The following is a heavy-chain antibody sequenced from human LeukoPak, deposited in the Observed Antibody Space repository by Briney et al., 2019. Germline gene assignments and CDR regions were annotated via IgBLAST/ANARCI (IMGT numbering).Heavy chain of an antibody. CDR3: ARDLRVGAINFDY. CDR1: GFTFSSYK. V-gene: IGHV3-48*03. D-gene: IGHD1-26*01. J-gene: IGHJ4*02. CDR2: NSSSGSPI. Sequence: GGSLRLSCAASGFTFSSYKMNWVRQAPGKGLEWVSHNSSSGSPIYYADSVKGRFTISRDNAKNSLYLQMNSLRAEDTAVYYCARDLRVGAINFDYWGQGILVTVSP.